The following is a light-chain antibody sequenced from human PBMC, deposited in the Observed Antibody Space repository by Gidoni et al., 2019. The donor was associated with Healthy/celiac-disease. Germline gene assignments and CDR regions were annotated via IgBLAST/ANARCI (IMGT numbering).Light chain of an antibody. CDR1: QSVSSY. CDR3: QQRSNWLT. J-gene: IGKJ4*01. Sequence: EIVLTQSPATLSLSPGERATLSCRASQSVSSYIAWYQQKAGRAPRLLIDESSNRDTGIPARLSGSGSRTDFTLTISRLEPDDFAVYYCQQRSNWLTFXGXTKVEIK. CDR2: ESS. V-gene: IGKV3-11*01.